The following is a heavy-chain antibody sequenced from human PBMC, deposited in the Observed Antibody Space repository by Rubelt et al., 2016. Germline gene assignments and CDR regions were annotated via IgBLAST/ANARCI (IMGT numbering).Heavy chain of an antibody. CDR3: ARFTYTYGYDWIDP. J-gene: IGHJ5*02. CDR2: INHSGST. Sequence: QVQLQLWGAGLLKPSETLSLTCAVYGGSFSGYYWSWIRQPPGKGLEWIGEINHSGSTNYNPSLKSRVSLSVDTSKNQFSLKLSSVTAADTAVYYCARFTYTYGYDWIDPWGQGTLVTVSS. CDR1: GGSFSGYY. D-gene: IGHD5-18*01. V-gene: IGHV4-34*01.